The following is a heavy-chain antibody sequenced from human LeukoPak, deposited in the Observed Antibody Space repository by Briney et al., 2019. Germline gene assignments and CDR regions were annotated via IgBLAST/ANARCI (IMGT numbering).Heavy chain of an antibody. CDR2: ISYDGSNK. D-gene: IGHD3-3*01. J-gene: IGHJ6*02. CDR1: GFTFSSYG. V-gene: IGHV3-30*18. CDR3: AKGRNYDFWSGYHRGSYYYYGMDV. Sequence: PGGSLRLSCAASGFTFSSYGMHWVRQAPGTGQGWVAVISYDGSNKYYADSVKGRFTISRDNSKNTLYLQMNSLRAEDTAVYYCAKGRNYDFWSGYHRGSYYYYGMDVWGQGTTVTVSS.